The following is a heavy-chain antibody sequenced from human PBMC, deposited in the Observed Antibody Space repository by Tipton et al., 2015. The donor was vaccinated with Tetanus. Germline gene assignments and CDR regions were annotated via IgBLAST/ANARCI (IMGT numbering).Heavy chain of an antibody. CDR3: ARDQARGARGWNYFDY. CDR1: GGSISSSGYY. Sequence: LVKPTQTLSLTCTVSGGSISSSGYYWSWIRQHPGKGLEWIGDIYYSGSTYYNPSLKSRVTISVDTSKNQFSLKLNSVTAADTAVYYCARDQARGARGWNYFDYWGQGTLVTVSS. CDR2: IYYSGST. V-gene: IGHV4-31*03. D-gene: IGHD1-26*01. J-gene: IGHJ4*02.